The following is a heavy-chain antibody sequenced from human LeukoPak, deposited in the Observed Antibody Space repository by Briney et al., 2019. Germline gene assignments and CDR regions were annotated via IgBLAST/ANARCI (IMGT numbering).Heavy chain of an antibody. CDR3: ARPRTGDRGDAFDI. J-gene: IGHJ3*02. Sequence: ASVTVSCKASGYTFTSYGISWVRQAPGQGLEWMGWISAYNGNTNYAQKLQGRVTMTRDTSTSTVYMELSSLRSEDTAVYYCARPRTGDRGDAFDIWGQGTMVTVSS. D-gene: IGHD7-27*01. V-gene: IGHV1-18*01. CDR1: GYTFTSYG. CDR2: ISAYNGNT.